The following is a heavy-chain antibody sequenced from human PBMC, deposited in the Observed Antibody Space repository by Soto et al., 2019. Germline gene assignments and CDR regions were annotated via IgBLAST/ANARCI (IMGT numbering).Heavy chain of an antibody. Sequence: GGSLRLSCAASGFTFSSYGMHWVRQAPGKGLEWVAVIWYDGSNKYYADSVKGRFTISRDNSKNTLYLQMNSLRAEDTAVYYCARGGYCGSTSCSIDAFDIWGQGTMVTVSS. CDR1: GFTFSSYG. J-gene: IGHJ3*02. D-gene: IGHD2-2*01. CDR3: ARGGYCGSTSCSIDAFDI. CDR2: IWYDGSNK. V-gene: IGHV3-33*01.